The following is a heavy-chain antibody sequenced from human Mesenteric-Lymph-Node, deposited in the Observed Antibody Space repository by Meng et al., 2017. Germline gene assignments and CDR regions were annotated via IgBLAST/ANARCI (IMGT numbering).Heavy chain of an antibody. D-gene: IGHD3-22*01. CDR3: ARELRNYERWYFDL. CDR1: GFTFSSYE. V-gene: IGHV3-48*03. Sequence: GESLKISCAASGFTFSSYEMNWVRQAPGKGLEWVSYISSSGSTIYYADSVKGRFTISRDNAKNSMFLQMNSLGVEDTAVYYCARELRNYERWYFDLWGRGTLVTVSS. CDR2: ISSSGSTI. J-gene: IGHJ2*01.